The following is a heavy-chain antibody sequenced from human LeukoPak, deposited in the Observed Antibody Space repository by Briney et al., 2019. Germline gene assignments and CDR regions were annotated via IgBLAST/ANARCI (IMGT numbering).Heavy chain of an antibody. CDR1: GYTFTDHF. V-gene: IGHV1-2*02. D-gene: IGHD1-1*01. Sequence: GASVKVSCKASGYTFTDHFMHWMRQAPGQGLEWVGEINPYNGITEYAWRFQGRVSITRDTSISTAFMEVSRLTSDDTAVYYCARDNSLNDFDYWGQGTLVTVAS. CDR3: ARDNSLNDFDY. CDR2: INPYNGIT. J-gene: IGHJ4*02.